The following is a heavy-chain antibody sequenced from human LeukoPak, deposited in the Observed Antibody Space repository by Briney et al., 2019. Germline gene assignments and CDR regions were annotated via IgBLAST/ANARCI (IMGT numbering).Heavy chain of an antibody. CDR2: IYSDGNT. J-gene: IGHJ1*01. V-gene: IGHV3-53*01. CDR1: GFTVSNNR. CDR3: VREREGSNSEH. Sequence: GGSLRLSCAAFGFTVSNNRLSWVRQAPGMGLEWVSTIYSDGNTYYPDSVKGRFTISRDGSKNTLYLQLNSLRTEDTAIYYCVREREGSNSEHWGQGTLVTVSS. D-gene: IGHD1-26*01.